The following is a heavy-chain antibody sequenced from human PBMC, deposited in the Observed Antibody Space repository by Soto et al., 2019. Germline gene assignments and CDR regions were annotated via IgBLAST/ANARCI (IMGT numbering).Heavy chain of an antibody. J-gene: IGHJ3*02. D-gene: IGHD1-1*01. CDR2: LYDLDGT. CDR3: ATWHLQEHAYDI. Sequence: GGSLRLSCEVFGFTVSGKKYVAWVRQAPGKGLEWVSALYDLDGTYYADSVKGRFTTSSDSSRTTVYLQMNSLRPDDTAVYSCATWHLQEHAYDIWGQGTMVTVSS. V-gene: IGHV3-53*01. CDR1: GFTVSGKKY.